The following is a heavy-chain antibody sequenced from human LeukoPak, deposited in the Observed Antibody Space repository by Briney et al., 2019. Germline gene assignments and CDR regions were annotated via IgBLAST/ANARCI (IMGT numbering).Heavy chain of an antibody. J-gene: IGHJ5*02. Sequence: SSETLSLTCDVSGVSINTCCYYWTWIRQPPGKGLEWTGYKYYSGSTRYNSSLRSRLTISLDSSKNQFSLRLTSVTAADTAIYYCARRGIWDLQIGNWFDPWGQGILVIVSS. CDR2: KYYSGST. D-gene: IGHD3-16*01. CDR1: GVSINTCCYY. CDR3: ARRGIWDLQIGNWFDP. V-gene: IGHV4-61*01.